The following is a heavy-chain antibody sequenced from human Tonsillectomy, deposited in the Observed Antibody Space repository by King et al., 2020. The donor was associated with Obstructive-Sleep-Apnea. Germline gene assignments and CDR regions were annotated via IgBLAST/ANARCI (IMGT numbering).Heavy chain of an antibody. CDR1: GFTFSSYG. Sequence: VQLVESGGGVVHPGGSLRLSCAASGFTFSSYGMHWVRQAPGRGLEWCAFLRYDVSNKYFADSLTGRFTISRDNSKNKLYLQMNSLRAEDTAVYYCAKQGVLLWFGEFYFDYWGQGTLVTVSS. V-gene: IGHV3-30*02. D-gene: IGHD3-10*01. CDR2: LRYDVSNK. CDR3: AKQGVLLWFGEFYFDY. J-gene: IGHJ4*02.